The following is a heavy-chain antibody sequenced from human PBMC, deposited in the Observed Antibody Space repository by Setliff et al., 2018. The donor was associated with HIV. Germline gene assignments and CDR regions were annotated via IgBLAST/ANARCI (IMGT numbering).Heavy chain of an antibody. CDR1: GGSISSFF. D-gene: IGHD3-10*01. J-gene: IGHJ6*03. CDR3: TRHAGRENQPPHTYYYYMDV. V-gene: IGHV4-59*08. CDR2: ISYSGST. Sequence: PSETLSLTCTVSGGSISSFFWSWIRQPPGKGLEWIGHISYSGSTNYNPSLKSRVTISVDTSKNQFSLKLTSVTATDTAVYYCTRHAGRENQPPHTYYYYMDVWGKGATVTVSS.